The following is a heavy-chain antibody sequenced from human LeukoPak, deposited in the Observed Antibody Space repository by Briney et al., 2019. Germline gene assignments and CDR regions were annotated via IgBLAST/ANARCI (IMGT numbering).Heavy chain of an antibody. V-gene: IGHV3-7*01. CDR1: GFTFSNNW. CDR3: ARGPPYDSRGDYFDY. CDR2: VKKDESEK. Sequence: PGGALRLSCAASGFTFSNNWMTWLRQAAGKGLEWVASVKKDESEKYYVDSVKGRFTISRDNAKNSLYLQMNSLRVEDTAVYYCARGPPYDSRGDYFDYWGQGTLVTVSS. D-gene: IGHD3-10*01. J-gene: IGHJ4*02.